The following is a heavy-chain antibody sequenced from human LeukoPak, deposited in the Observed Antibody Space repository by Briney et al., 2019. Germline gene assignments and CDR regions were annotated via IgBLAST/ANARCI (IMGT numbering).Heavy chain of an antibody. V-gene: IGHV4-61*02. CDR3: ARESLEFRFFDF. Sequence: SQTLSLTCTVSGGSISSGSYYWSWIRQPAGKGLEWIGRIYTTGRTIYNPSLESQVTISINTSKNQFSLKLTSVTATDTAMYYCARESLEFRFFDFWGQGALVTVSS. J-gene: IGHJ4*02. CDR2: IYTTGRT. D-gene: IGHD1-1*01. CDR1: GGSISSGSYY.